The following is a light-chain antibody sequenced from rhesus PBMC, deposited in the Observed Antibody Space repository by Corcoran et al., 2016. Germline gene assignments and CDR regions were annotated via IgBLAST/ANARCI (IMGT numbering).Light chain of an antibody. CDR3: QQYSSRPFT. V-gene: IGKV1-22*01. CDR2: KAS. CDR1: QRISSW. J-gene: IGKJ3*01. Sequence: DIQMTQSPSSLSASVGDTVTITCRARQRISSWLAWYQQKPGKAPNLLIYKASSLQSGVPSRFSGSGSGTDFTLTISSLQSEDFATYYCQQYSSRPFTFGPGTKLDIK.